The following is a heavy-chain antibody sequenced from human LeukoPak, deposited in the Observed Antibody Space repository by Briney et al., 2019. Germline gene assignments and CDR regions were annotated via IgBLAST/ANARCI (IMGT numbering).Heavy chain of an antibody. J-gene: IGHJ4*02. CDR2: ISYDGSNK. Sequence: GGSLRLSCAASGFTFSSYAMHWVRQAPGKGLEWVAVISYDGSNKYYADSVKGRFTISRDNSKNTLYLQMNSLRAEDTAVYYCASFSGYAFDYWGQGTLVTVSS. CDR1: GFTFSSYA. CDR3: ASFSGYAFDY. V-gene: IGHV3-30-3*01. D-gene: IGHD5-12*01.